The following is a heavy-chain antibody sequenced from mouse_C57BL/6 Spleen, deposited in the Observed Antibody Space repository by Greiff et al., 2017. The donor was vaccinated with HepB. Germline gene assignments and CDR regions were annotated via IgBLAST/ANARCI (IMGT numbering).Heavy chain of an antibody. CDR2: IDPSDSYT. Sequence: VQLQQPGAELVMPGASVKLSCKASGYTFTSYWMHWVKQRPGQGLEWIGEIDPSDSYTNYNQKFKGKSTLTVDKSSSTAYMRLSSLTSEDSAVYYCAKGGMVTTRALFAYWGQGTLVTVSA. J-gene: IGHJ3*01. CDR3: AKGGMVTTRALFAY. V-gene: IGHV1-69*01. D-gene: IGHD2-2*01. CDR1: GYTFTSYW.